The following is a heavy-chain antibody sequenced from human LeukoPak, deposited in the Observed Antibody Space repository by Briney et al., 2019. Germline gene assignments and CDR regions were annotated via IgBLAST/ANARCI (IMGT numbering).Heavy chain of an antibody. CDR3: AKDESKIYSSGWYESANTFDY. CDR1: GFTFSHAW. D-gene: IGHD6-19*01. Sequence: SGGSLRLSCAASGFTFSHAWMSWVRQAPGKGLEWVGRIKSRPDGGTTDYAAPVKGRFTISRDDSKNTLYLQMNSLRAEDTAVYYCAKDESKIYSSGWYESANTFDYWGQGTLVTVSS. V-gene: IGHV3-15*01. J-gene: IGHJ4*02. CDR2: IKSRPDGGTT.